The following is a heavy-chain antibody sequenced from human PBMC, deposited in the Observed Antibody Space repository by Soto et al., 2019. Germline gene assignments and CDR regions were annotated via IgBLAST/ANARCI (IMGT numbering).Heavy chain of an antibody. CDR1: GGPSSSGSSY. J-gene: IGHJ3*02. V-gene: IGHV4-31*03. CDR2: IYYNGNT. D-gene: IGHD2-2*01. CDR3: ASDNGPGVPAAFRAFDI. Sequence: SVTLSRTCTLAGGPSSSGSSYCSCIRHHSRKGLEWLGYIYYNGNTYYNPSLKSRLIISIDTSRNQFSLKLTSVTAADTAVYYCASDNGPGVPAAFRAFDIWGQGAMVTVS.